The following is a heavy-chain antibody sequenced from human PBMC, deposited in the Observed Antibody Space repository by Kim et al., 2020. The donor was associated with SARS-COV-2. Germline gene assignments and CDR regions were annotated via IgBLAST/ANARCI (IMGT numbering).Heavy chain of an antibody. J-gene: IGHJ4*02. D-gene: IGHD6-13*01. V-gene: IGHV3-30*07. CDR3: ARGLGLSQSSSWLELDY. Sequence: GRFTIPRDNSKHPLYLQMNSLRAEDTAVYYCARGLGLSQSSSWLELDYWGQGTLVTVSS.